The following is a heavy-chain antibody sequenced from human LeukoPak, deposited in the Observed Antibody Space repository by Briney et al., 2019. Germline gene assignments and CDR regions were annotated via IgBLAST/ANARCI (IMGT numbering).Heavy chain of an antibody. V-gene: IGHV1-18*01. Sequence: ASVKVSCKASGYTFTRYGITWVRQAPGLGLEWKGCISAYNGNTNYAQKLQGRVTMTTDTSTMTAYMELRSLRSDDTAVYYCASLRYYYGSGSYNWFDPWGQGTLVTVSS. D-gene: IGHD3-10*01. CDR1: GYTFTRYG. CDR3: ASLRYYYGSGSYNWFDP. J-gene: IGHJ5*02. CDR2: ISAYNGNT.